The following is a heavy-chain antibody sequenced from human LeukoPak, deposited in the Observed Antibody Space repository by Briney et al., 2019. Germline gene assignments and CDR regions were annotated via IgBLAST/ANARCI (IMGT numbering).Heavy chain of an antibody. V-gene: IGHV1-18*01. Sequence: ASVKASCKASGYTFTSCGISWVRHAPGQGLEWMGWISAYNGNTNYAQKLQGRVTMTTDTSTSTTYMELRSLRSDDTAVYYCARDPDYFDYWGQGTLVTVSS. J-gene: IGHJ4*02. CDR3: ARDPDYFDY. CDR1: GYTFTSCG. CDR2: ISAYNGNT.